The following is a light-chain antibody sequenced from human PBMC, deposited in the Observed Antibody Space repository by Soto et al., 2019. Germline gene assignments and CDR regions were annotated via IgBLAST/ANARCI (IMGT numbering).Light chain of an antibody. V-gene: IGLV2-14*03. Sequence: QSVLTQPASVSGSPGQSITISCTGTSSDVGGYNHVSWYQHHPGKAPKLMIYDVSNRPSGVSSRFSGSKSGNTASLTISGLQAEDEDDYYCSSYTTSGTPVFGGGTKVTVL. CDR1: SSDVGGYNH. CDR2: DVS. CDR3: SSYTTSGTPV. J-gene: IGLJ2*01.